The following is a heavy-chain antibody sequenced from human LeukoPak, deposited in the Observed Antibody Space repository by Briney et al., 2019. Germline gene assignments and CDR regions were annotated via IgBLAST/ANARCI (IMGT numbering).Heavy chain of an antibody. Sequence: SQTLALTCAISGDSVSSNSAAWTWSRQSPSRGLEWLGRKYYRSKWYNDYAVSVKSRITINPDTSKNQFSLQLNSVPPEDTAVYYCARVVRITMPRGAFDIWGQGPMVTVSS. D-gene: IGHD3-10*01. J-gene: IGHJ3*02. V-gene: IGHV6-1*01. CDR3: ARVVRITMPRGAFDI. CDR1: GDSVSSNSAA. CDR2: KYYRSKWYN.